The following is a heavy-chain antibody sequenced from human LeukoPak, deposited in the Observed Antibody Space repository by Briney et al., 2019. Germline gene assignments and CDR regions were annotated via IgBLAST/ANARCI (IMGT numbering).Heavy chain of an antibody. CDR3: ASRWKYQLLFYYYGMDV. J-gene: IGHJ6*02. Sequence: SETLSLTCTVSGGSISSYYWSWIRQPAGKGLEWIGRIYTSGSTNYNPSLKSRVTMSVDTSKNQFSLKLSSVTAADTAVYYCASRWKYQLLFYYYGMDVWGQGTTVTVSS. CDR2: IYTSGST. D-gene: IGHD2-2*01. V-gene: IGHV4-4*07. CDR1: GGSISSYY.